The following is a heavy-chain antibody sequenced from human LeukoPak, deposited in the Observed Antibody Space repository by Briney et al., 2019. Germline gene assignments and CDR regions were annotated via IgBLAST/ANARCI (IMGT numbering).Heavy chain of an antibody. V-gene: IGHV4-59*01. J-gene: IGHJ5*02. CDR2: IHYSGST. CDR3: ARIPAAMDSWFDP. Sequence: SETLSLTCTVSGGSISSYYWSWIRQPPGKGLEWIWYIHYSGSTNYNPSLKSRVTISVDTSKNQFSLKLSSVTAADTAVYYCARIPAAMDSWFDPWGQGTLVTVSS. CDR1: GGSISSYY. D-gene: IGHD2-2*01.